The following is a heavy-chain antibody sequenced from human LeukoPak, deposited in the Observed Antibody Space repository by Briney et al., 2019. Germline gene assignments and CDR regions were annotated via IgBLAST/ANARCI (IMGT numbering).Heavy chain of an antibody. D-gene: IGHD3-10*01. J-gene: IGHJ4*02. V-gene: IGHV3-74*01. CDR3: ARGENRAYYYGSGSYY. Sequence: TSDGITTIYAHSVNARFTISRDNAKKTLYLQMNSLRAEDTAVYYCARGENRAYYYGSGSYYWGQGTLVTVSS. CDR2: TSDGITT.